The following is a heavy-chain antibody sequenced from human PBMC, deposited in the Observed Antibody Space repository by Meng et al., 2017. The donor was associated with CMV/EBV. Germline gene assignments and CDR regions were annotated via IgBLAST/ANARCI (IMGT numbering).Heavy chain of an antibody. Sequence: SETLSLTCTASGYSISSGYYWGWIRQPPGKGLEWIGSIYHSGSTYYNPSLKSRVTISVDTSKNQFSLKLSSVTAADTAVYYCARSQIAAQSYYYYGMDVWGQGTTVTVSS. V-gene: IGHV4-38-2*02. CDR2: IYHSGST. CDR1: GYSISSGYY. J-gene: IGHJ6*02. CDR3: ARSQIAAQSYYYYGMDV. D-gene: IGHD6-13*01.